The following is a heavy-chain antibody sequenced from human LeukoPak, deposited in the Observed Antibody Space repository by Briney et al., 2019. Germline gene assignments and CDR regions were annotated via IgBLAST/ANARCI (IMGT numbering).Heavy chain of an antibody. V-gene: IGHV4-34*01. D-gene: IGHD1-7*01. CDR1: GGPFSHYY. CDR2: INDSGTI. J-gene: IGHJ6*03. CDR3: ARRWNYGRNYYIDV. Sequence: SETLSLTCAVHGGPFSHYYWSWLRQPPGKGLEWIGEINDSGTINYNPSLLSRVTVSMDTSKNHFSLRLTSVTATDTAVYYCARRWNYGRNYYIDVWGNGATVSVSS.